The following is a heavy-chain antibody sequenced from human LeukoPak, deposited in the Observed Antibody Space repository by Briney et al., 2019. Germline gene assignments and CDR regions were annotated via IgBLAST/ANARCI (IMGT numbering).Heavy chain of an antibody. CDR3: TRGAGSLDP. CDR2: IRSKAYGGTT. Sequence: PGGSLRLSCTASGFNFGDYAMSWVRQAPGKGLEWVGFIRSKAYGGTTEYAASVKGRFTISRDDSKSIAYLQMNSLKTEDTAVYYCTRGAGSLDPWGQGTLVTVSS. J-gene: IGHJ5*02. D-gene: IGHD3-10*01. CDR1: GFNFGDYA. V-gene: IGHV3-49*04.